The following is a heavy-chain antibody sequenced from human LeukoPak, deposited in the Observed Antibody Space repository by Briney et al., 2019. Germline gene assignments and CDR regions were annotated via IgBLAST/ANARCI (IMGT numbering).Heavy chain of an antibody. CDR1: GGTFSSYA. J-gene: IGHJ3*02. Sequence: GASVKVSCKASGGTFSSYAISWVRQAPGQGLEWMGRIIPIFGTASYAQKFQGRVTITTDESTSTAYMELSSLSSGDTAVYYCARGDYGDYGAFDIWGQGTMVTVSS. D-gene: IGHD4-17*01. CDR3: ARGDYGDYGAFDI. V-gene: IGHV1-69*05. CDR2: IIPIFGTA.